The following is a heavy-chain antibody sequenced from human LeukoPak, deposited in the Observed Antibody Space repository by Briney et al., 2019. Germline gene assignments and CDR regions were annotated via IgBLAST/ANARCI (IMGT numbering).Heavy chain of an antibody. CDR2: ISGYNGNT. Sequence: ASVKVSCKASGYTFTSYGISWVRQAPGQGLEWMGWISGYNGNTNYAQQKLQGRVTMTTDTSTSTAYMELRSLRSDDTAVYYCARGGYIAVADLYYYYYMDVWGKGTTVTVSS. V-gene: IGHV1-18*01. D-gene: IGHD6-19*01. CDR1: GYTFTSYG. J-gene: IGHJ6*03. CDR3: ARGGYIAVADLYYYYYMDV.